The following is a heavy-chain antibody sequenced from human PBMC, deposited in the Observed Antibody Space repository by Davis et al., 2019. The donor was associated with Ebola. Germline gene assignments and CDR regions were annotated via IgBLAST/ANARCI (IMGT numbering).Heavy chain of an antibody. D-gene: IGHD1-26*01. CDR1: GFTFDDYA. Sequence: PGGSLRLSCAASGFTFDDYAMHWVRQAPGKGLEWVSGISWNSGSIGYADSVKGRFTISRDNAKNSLYLQMNSLRAEDTALYYCVSDVVGGTNYWGQGTLVTVSS. CDR2: ISWNSGSI. J-gene: IGHJ4*02. V-gene: IGHV3-9*01. CDR3: VSDVVGGTNY.